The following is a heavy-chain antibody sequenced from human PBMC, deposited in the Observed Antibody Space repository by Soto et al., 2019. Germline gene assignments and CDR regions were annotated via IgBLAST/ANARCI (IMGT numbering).Heavy chain of an antibody. D-gene: IGHD1-26*01. V-gene: IGHV3-30*18. CDR2: ISYDGSNK. CDR1: RFTFRSYG. CDR3: AKDRGRYDAFDI. J-gene: IGHJ3*02. Sequence: GSLSLSCAALRFTFRSYGMHWVRQAPGKGLEWVAVISYDGSNKYYADSVKGRFTISRDNSKNTLYLQMNSLRAEDTTVYYCAKDRGRYDAFDIWGQGT.